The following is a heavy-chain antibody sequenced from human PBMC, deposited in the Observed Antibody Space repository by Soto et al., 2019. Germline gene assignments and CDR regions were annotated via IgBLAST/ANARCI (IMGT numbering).Heavy chain of an antibody. J-gene: IGHJ4*02. CDR3: ARGSRTRGDIVVVVAASEVFDY. CDR1: GGSFSGYY. D-gene: IGHD2-15*01. V-gene: IGHV4-34*01. Sequence: SETLSLTCAVYGGSFSGYYWSWIRQPPGKGLEWIGEINHSGSTNYNPSLKSRVTISVDTSKNQFSLKLSSVTAADTAVYYCARGSRTRGDIVVVVAASEVFDYWGQGTLVTVSS. CDR2: INHSGST.